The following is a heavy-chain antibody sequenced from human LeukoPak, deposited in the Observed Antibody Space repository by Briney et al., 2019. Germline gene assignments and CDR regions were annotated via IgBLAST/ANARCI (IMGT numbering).Heavy chain of an antibody. Sequence: PGGSLRLSCAASGITFSTFAMSWVRQAPGRGLECVSVISSGGDRTYYAETVRGRFTISRDNSKNTLCLQMSSLRADDTAIYYCAKGHSAYGTGFDYWGQGTLVTVSS. J-gene: IGHJ4*02. CDR2: ISSGGDRT. V-gene: IGHV3-23*01. D-gene: IGHD5-12*01. CDR3: AKGHSAYGTGFDY. CDR1: GITFSTFA.